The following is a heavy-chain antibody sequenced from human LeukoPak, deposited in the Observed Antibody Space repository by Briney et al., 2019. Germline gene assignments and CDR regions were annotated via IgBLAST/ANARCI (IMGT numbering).Heavy chain of an antibody. V-gene: IGHV1-46*01. CDR3: ARDRRPQKSRHSGYDWRARGDYYYGMDV. D-gene: IGHD5-12*01. CDR2: INPSGGGT. CDR1: GYTFTNYY. Sequence: ASVKVSCKASGYTFTNYYMHWVRQAPGQGLEWMGIINPSGGGTTFAQKFQGRVTMTRDTSTSTVYMELSSLRSEDTAVYYCARDRRPQKSRHSGYDWRARGDYYYGMDVWGQGTTVTVSS. J-gene: IGHJ6*02.